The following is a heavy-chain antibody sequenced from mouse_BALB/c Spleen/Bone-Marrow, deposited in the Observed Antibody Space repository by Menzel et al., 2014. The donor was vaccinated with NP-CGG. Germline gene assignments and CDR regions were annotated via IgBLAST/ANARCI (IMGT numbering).Heavy chain of an antibody. CDR2: IDPANGNT. J-gene: IGHJ3*01. CDR3: ASYCSGSSTFAY. Sequence: VQLQQSGAELVKPGASVKLSCTAAGFNIKDTYMHWVKQRPEQGLEWIGRIDPANGNTKYDPKFQGKATITADTSSNTAYLQLSSLTCGDTADYSCASYCSGSSTFAYWGQGTLVTVSA. D-gene: IGHD1-1*01. V-gene: IGHV14-3*02. CDR1: GFNIKDTY.